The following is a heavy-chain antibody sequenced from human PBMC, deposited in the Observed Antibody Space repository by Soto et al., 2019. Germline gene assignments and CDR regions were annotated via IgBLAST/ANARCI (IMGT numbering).Heavy chain of an antibody. D-gene: IGHD2-2*01. CDR1: GFTFRSYS. V-gene: IGHV3-21*01. Sequence: PVGSLILSCAASGFTFRSYSMNWVRQAPGKGLEWVSSISSSSSYIYYADSVKGRFTISRDNAKNSLYLQMNSLRAEDTAVYYCARDYIVVVPGPYGMDVWGQGTTVTVSS. J-gene: IGHJ6*02. CDR2: ISSSSSYI. CDR3: ARDYIVVVPGPYGMDV.